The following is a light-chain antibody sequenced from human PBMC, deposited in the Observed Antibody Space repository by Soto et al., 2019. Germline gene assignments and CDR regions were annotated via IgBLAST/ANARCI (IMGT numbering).Light chain of an antibody. V-gene: IGLV2-14*03. CDR3: SSHTTRNTRV. CDR2: EVR. CDR1: SSDVGAYDF. J-gene: IGLJ1*01. Sequence: QSVLTQPASVTGSPVQSLTICCTGTSSDVGAYDFVSWYQQHPDKAPKLMIYEVRGRPSGVSNRFSGSKSFNTAKLTISGLQAEDEADYYCSSHTTRNTRVFGTGTKAPS.